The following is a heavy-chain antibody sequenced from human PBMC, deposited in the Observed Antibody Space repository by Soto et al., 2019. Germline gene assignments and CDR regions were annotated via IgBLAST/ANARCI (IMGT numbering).Heavy chain of an antibody. CDR2: ISYDGSNK. CDR3: AKCAQYYDILPGYAS. D-gene: IGHD3-9*01. Sequence: QVQLVESGGGVVQPGRSLRLSCAASGFTFSSYGMHWVRQAPGKGLEWVAVISYDGSNKYYADSVKGRFTISRDNSKNTLYLQMNSLRAEDTAVYYCAKCAQYYDILPGYASWGQGTLVTVSS. V-gene: IGHV3-30*18. CDR1: GFTFSSYG. J-gene: IGHJ4*02.